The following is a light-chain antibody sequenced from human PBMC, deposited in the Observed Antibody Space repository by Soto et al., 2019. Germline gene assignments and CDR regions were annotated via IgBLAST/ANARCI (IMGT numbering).Light chain of an antibody. CDR2: EGT. V-gene: IGLV2-14*02. Sequence: QSALTQPASVSGSPGQSISISCTGTSSDIGTYNLVSWYQQHPGKGPKLMIYEGTKRPSGVSSRFSGSRSGNTASLTISGLQAEDEADYYCQSYDSSLSGVIFGGGTKVTVL. J-gene: IGLJ2*01. CDR1: SSDIGTYNL. CDR3: QSYDSSLSGVI.